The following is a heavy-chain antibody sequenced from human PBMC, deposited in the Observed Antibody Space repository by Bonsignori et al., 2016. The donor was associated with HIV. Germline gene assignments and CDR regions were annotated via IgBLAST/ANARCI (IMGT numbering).Heavy chain of an antibody. J-gene: IGHJ4*02. V-gene: IGHV1-18*01. D-gene: IGHD3-9*01. CDR2: ISAYNGNT. Sequence: ASVKVSCKASGYTFTKYGISWVRQAPGQGLEWMGWISAYNGNTHYPQKLQGRVTMTTDTSTSTAYMELRSLRSDDTAVYYCARDCGSCFDINDFDYWGQGTLVTVSS. CDR3: ARDCGSCFDINDFDY. CDR1: GYTFTKYG.